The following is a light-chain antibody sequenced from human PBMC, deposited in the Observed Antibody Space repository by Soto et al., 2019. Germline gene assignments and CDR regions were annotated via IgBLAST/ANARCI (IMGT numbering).Light chain of an antibody. CDR1: QSISSY. J-gene: IGKJ1*01. V-gene: IGKV1-5*01. CDR2: DAS. Sequence: DIQMTQSPSSLSASVGDRVTITCRANQSISSYLNWYQQKPGKAPKLLIYDASSLESGVPSRFSGSGSGTEFTLTISNLQPDDFATYYCQQYNSYRTFGQGTKVDIK. CDR3: QQYNSYRT.